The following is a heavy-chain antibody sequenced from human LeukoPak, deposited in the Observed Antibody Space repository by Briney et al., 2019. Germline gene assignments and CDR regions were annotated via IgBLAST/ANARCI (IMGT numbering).Heavy chain of an antibody. CDR1: GGTFSSYA. CDR2: IIPIFGTA. V-gene: IGHV1-69*06. D-gene: IGHD1-20*01. J-gene: IGHJ4*02. CDR3: ARAQRAYNWNDGTIDY. Sequence: ASVKVSCKASGGTFSSYAISWVRQAPGQGLEWMGGIIPIFGTANYAQKFQGRVTITADKSTSTAYMELSSLRSEDTAVYYCARAQRAYNWNDGTIDYWGQGTLVTVSS.